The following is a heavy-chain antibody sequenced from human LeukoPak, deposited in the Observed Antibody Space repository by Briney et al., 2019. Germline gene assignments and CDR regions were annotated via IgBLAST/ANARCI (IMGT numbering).Heavy chain of an antibody. J-gene: IGHJ4*02. Sequence: PSASVKVSCKASGYTFTSYYMHWVRQAPGQGLEWMGWINPNSGGTNYAQKFQGRVTMTRDTSISTAYMELSRLRSDDTAMYYCARLMSGSYCDYWGQGTLVTVSS. CDR2: INPNSGGT. D-gene: IGHD1-26*01. CDR1: GYTFTSYY. CDR3: ARLMSGSYCDY. V-gene: IGHV1-2*02.